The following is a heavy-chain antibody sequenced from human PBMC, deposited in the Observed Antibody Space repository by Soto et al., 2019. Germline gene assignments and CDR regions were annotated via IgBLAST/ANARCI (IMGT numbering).Heavy chain of an antibody. CDR3: ARGDSASPNWFDP. D-gene: IGHD3-16*01. Sequence: SVKLSCKTSGCTFSSYSISWVRQAPGQGLEWMGGIVPIVDTSTYAQKLQGRVTMTTDTSTSTAYMELRSLRSDDTAVYYCARGDSASPNWFDPWGQGTLVTVSS. CDR1: GCTFSSYS. J-gene: IGHJ5*02. CDR2: IVPIVDTS. V-gene: IGHV1-69*05.